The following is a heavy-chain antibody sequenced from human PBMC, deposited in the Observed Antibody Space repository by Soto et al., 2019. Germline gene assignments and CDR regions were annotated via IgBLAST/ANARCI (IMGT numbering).Heavy chain of an antibody. CDR2: VYSSGST. V-gene: IGHV4-39*07. CDR3: ASRLYDSSDYYPFWFDY. D-gene: IGHD3-22*01. J-gene: IGHJ4*02. Sequence: PSETLSLSCEVSGDSLSSNNYYWAWIRQPPGRGLEWIGYVYSSGSTFYNPSLKSRVTISVDTSKNQFSLKLSSVTAADTAVYFCASRLYDSSDYYPFWFDYWGQGTLVTVSS. CDR1: GDSLSSNNYY.